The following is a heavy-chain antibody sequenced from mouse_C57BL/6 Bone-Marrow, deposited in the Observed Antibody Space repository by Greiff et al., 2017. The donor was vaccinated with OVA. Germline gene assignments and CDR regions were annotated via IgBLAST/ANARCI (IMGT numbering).Heavy chain of an antibody. D-gene: IGHD1-2*01. J-gene: IGHJ4*01. V-gene: IGHV5-12*01. CDR2: ISNGGGST. CDR1: GFTFSDYY. CDR3: ARLDYGPYAMDY. Sequence: EVHLVESGGGLVQPGGSLKLSCAASGFTFSDYYMYWVRQTPEKRLEWVAYISNGGGSTYYPDTVKGRFTISRDNAKNTLYLQMSRLKSEDTAMYYCARLDYGPYAMDYWGQGTSVTVSS.